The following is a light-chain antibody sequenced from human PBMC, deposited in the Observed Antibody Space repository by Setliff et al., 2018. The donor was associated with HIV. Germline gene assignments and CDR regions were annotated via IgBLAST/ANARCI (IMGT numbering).Light chain of an antibody. Sequence: TQPASVSGSPGQSITISCTGTSSDVGGYSYVSWYQQHPGRAPKLIIYEVKNRPSGVSSRFSGSKSGNTASLTISGLQAEDEADYYCSSYAITNTLPFGTGTKVTVL. CDR3: SSYAITNTLP. CDR1: SSDVGGYSY. V-gene: IGLV2-14*01. J-gene: IGLJ1*01. CDR2: EVK.